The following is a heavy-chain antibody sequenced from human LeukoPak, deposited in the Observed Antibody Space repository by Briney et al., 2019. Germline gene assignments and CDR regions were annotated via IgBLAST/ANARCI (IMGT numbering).Heavy chain of an antibody. D-gene: IGHD3-22*01. Sequence: SETLSLTCTVSGGSISSFYWSWIRQPPGKGLEWIAYIYYTGSTNYNPSLKSRVTTSVDTSKNQFSLKLSSVTAADTAVYYCARVLYDYYDSSGYLNWFDPWGQGTLVTVSS. CDR3: ARVLYDYYDSSGYLNWFDP. J-gene: IGHJ5*02. CDR2: IYYTGST. V-gene: IGHV4-59*01. CDR1: GGSISSFY.